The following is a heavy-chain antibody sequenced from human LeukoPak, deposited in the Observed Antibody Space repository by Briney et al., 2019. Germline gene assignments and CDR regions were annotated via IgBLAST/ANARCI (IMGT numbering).Heavy chain of an antibody. D-gene: IGHD2-21*02. Sequence: TSETLSLTCTVSGGSISSYYWSWIRQPPGKGLEWIGYIYYSGSTNYNPSLKSRVTISVDTSKNQFSLKLSSVTAADTAVYYCARAEVVTAYWYFDLWGRGTLVTVSS. CDR2: IYYSGST. CDR3: ARAEVVTAYWYFDL. J-gene: IGHJ2*01. V-gene: IGHV4-59*01. CDR1: GGSISSYY.